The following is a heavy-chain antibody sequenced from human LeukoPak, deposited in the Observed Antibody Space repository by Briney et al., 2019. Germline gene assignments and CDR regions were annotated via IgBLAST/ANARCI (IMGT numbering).Heavy chain of an antibody. J-gene: IGHJ4*02. CDR3: AKGHSAHGTGFDC. D-gene: IGHD1-14*01. CDR1: GLTFSVNA. Sequence: QPGGSLRLSCAASGLTFSVNARTGFRKAPGKGLEGFSGISGSGDTTYYADSVKGRFTISRDNSKNTLFLQMNSLRVEDTAVYYCAKGHSAHGTGFDCWGQGTLVAVSS. CDR2: ISGSGDTT. V-gene: IGHV3-23*01.